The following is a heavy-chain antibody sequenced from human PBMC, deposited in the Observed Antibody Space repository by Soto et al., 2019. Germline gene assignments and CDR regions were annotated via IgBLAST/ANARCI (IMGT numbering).Heavy chain of an antibody. CDR3: VRVWFSDSSTYYHPPDC. CDR1: GYSFTTYW. V-gene: IGHV5-51*01. J-gene: IGHJ4*02. CDR2: IYPGDSDT. Sequence: EVQLVQSGAEVKKPGESLKISCKGSGYSFTTYWIGWVRQMPGKGLEWMGIIYPGDSDTRYSPSFQGQVTISADKSISTAYLQWSSLKASDTAMYYCVRVWFSDSSTYYHPPDCWGQGTLVTVSS. D-gene: IGHD3-22*01.